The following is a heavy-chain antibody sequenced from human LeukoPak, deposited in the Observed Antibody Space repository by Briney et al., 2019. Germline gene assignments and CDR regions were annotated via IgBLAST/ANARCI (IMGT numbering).Heavy chain of an antibody. V-gene: IGHV4-31*03. CDR1: GGSISSGGYY. CDR2: IYYSGST. Sequence: SQTLSLTCTVSGGSISSGGYYWSWIRQHPGKGLEWIGYIYYSGSTYYNPSLKSRVTISVHTSKNQFSLKLSSVTAADTAVYYCARFEMDDYGGNSVFHYWGQGTLVTVSS. D-gene: IGHD4-23*01. CDR3: ARFEMDDYGGNSVFHY. J-gene: IGHJ4*02.